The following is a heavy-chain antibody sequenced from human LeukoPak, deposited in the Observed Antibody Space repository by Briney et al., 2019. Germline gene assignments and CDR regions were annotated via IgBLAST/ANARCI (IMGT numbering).Heavy chain of an antibody. D-gene: IGHD1-26*01. Sequence: GASVKVSCKASGYTFTSYYMHWVRQAPGQGLEWMGIINPSGGSTSCAQKFQGRVTMTRDTSTSTVYMELSSLRSADTAVYYCARIDSGSYKYFQHWGQGTLVTVSS. CDR2: INPSGGST. CDR1: GYTFTSYY. CDR3: ARIDSGSYKYFQH. J-gene: IGHJ1*01. V-gene: IGHV1-46*01.